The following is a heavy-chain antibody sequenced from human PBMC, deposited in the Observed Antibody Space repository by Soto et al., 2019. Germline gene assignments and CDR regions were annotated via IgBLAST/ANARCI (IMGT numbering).Heavy chain of an antibody. J-gene: IGHJ4*02. CDR2: IYSGGST. CDR1: GFTVSSNY. V-gene: IGHV3-53*01. CDR3: ARILSGSNDYGDYYFDY. Sequence: PGGSLRLSCAASGFTVSSNYMSWVRQAPGKGLEWVSVIYSGGSTYYADSVKGRFTISRDNSKNTLYLQMNSLRAEDTAVYYCARILSGSNDYGDYYFDYWGQGTLVTVSS. D-gene: IGHD4-17*01.